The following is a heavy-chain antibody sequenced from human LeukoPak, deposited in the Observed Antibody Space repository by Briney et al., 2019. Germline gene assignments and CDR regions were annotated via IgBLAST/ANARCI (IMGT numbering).Heavy chain of an antibody. CDR3: ARANWADY. J-gene: IGHJ4*02. V-gene: IGHV4-38-2*02. CDR2: IYHSGST. Sequence: PSETLSLTCTVSGYSISSGYYWGWIRQPPGQGLEWIGSIYHSGSTYYNPSLKSRVTISVDTSKNQFSLKLSSVTAADTAVYYCARANWADYWGQGTLVTVSS. D-gene: IGHD7-27*01. CDR1: GYSISSGYY.